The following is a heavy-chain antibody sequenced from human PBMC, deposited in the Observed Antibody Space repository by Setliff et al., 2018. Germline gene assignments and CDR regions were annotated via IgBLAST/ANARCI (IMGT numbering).Heavy chain of an antibody. CDR1: GFSFSSFW. CDR2: IRSDGNKK. D-gene: IGHD3-10*01. Sequence: GSLRLSCAASGFSFSSFWMSWVRQPPGKGLEWVTFIRSDGNKKYFGDSVKGRFSISRDNSKNTVYLQMNSLKIEDTAVYFCAKEQEITLVPGIIPDAFDLWGQGTMVTVSS. CDR3: AKEQEITLVPGIIPDAFDL. J-gene: IGHJ3*01. V-gene: IGHV3-30*02.